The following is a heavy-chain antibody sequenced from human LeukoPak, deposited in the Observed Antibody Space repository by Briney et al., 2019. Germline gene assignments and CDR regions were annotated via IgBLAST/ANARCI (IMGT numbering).Heavy chain of an antibody. CDR3: AKDSSYYYDSSGYPDY. J-gene: IGHJ4*02. CDR2: ISWNSGSI. D-gene: IGHD3-22*01. Sequence: PGRSLRLSCAASGFTFDDYAMHWVRQAPGKGLEWVSGISWNSGSIGYADSVKGRFTISRDNAKNSLYLQMNSLRAEDTALYYCAKDSSYYYDSSGYPDYWGQGTLVTVSS. V-gene: IGHV3-9*01. CDR1: GFTFDDYA.